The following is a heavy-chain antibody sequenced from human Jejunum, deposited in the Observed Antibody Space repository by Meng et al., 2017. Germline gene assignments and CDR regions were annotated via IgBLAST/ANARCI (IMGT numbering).Heavy chain of an antibody. V-gene: IGHV3-74*01. D-gene: IGHD3-3*01. J-gene: IGHJ3*02. Sequence: GGSLRLSCTASGFSLSSNWMNWVRQAPGKGLVWVSRINSDGTTTNYADYVKGRITISRDNAKKSLYLQMNSLGVEDTAVYYCVQDFWWNACDMWGQGTMVTVSS. CDR1: GFSLSSNW. CDR3: VQDFWWNACDM. CDR2: INSDGTTT.